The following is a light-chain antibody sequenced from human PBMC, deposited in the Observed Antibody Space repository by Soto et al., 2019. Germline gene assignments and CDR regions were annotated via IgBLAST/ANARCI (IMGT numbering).Light chain of an antibody. V-gene: IGLV1-44*01. CDR1: TSNIGGNT. CDR3: AAWDDSLNGYV. CDR2: KNN. J-gene: IGLJ1*01. Sequence: QSLLTQPPSASGTPGQRVTISCSGSTSNIGGNTVNWYQQFPGTAPKLLMFKNNQRPSGVPDRFSGSKSGTSASLAISGLQSEDEADYYCAAWDDSLNGYVFGIGTKLTVL.